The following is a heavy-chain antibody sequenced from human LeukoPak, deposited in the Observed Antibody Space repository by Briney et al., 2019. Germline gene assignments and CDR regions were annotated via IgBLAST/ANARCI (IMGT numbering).Heavy chain of an antibody. CDR1: GFTFSSYA. CDR3: AKGMSGSCYSPFDY. CDR2: ISGSGGDT. Sequence: PGGSLRLSCAASGFTFSSYAINWVRQAPGRGLEWVSGISGSGGDTFYGGSVKGRFTISRDNSKNTLYLQMSSLRAEDTAVYYCAKGMSGSCYSPFDYWGLGTLVTVSS. J-gene: IGHJ4*02. V-gene: IGHV3-23*01. D-gene: IGHD2-15*01.